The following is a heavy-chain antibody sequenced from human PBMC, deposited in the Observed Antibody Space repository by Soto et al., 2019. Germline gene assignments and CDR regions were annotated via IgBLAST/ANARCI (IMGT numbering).Heavy chain of an antibody. D-gene: IGHD2-2*01. CDR1: GVSISSGGYY. CDR3: ERAPVYCSSTSCYENWFDP. J-gene: IGHJ5*02. CDR2: IYYSGST. Sequence: RLCLTGPVSGVSISSGGYYWSWIRQHPGKGLEWIGYIYYSGSTYYNPSLKSRVTISVGTSKNQFSLKLSSVTAADTAVYYCERAPVYCSSTSCYENWFDPWGQGTPVTVYS. V-gene: IGHV4-31*03.